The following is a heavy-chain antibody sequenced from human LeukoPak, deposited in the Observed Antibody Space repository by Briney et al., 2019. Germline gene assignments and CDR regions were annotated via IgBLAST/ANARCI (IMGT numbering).Heavy chain of an antibody. V-gene: IGHV3-7*01. J-gene: IGHJ4*02. Sequence: PGGSLRLSCAASGFTLSSYWMRWVRQAPGKWLEWVANIKEEGREKYYVDSVKGRFSISRDNAKNSLYLQMNSLRAEDTAVYYCARDGNILTGYYADYWGQGTLVTVSS. CDR2: IKEEGREK. CDR1: GFTLSSYW. CDR3: ARDGNILTGYYADY. D-gene: IGHD3-9*01.